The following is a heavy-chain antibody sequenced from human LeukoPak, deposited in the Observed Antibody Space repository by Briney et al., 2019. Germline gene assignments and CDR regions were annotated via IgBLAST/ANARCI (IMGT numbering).Heavy chain of an antibody. V-gene: IGHV3-30*03. D-gene: IGHD4-17*01. CDR1: GFTFSSYW. CDR3: ARGFPYDDTTEGYYYLMDV. Sequence: GGSLRLSCAASGFTFSSYWMSWVRQAPRKGLEWVSLISYDGNHKYYADSVKGRFTISRDNSKNMFYVQINSLRPEDTAVYFCARGFPYDDTTEGYYYLMDVWGQGTTVTVSS. J-gene: IGHJ6*02. CDR2: ISYDGNHK.